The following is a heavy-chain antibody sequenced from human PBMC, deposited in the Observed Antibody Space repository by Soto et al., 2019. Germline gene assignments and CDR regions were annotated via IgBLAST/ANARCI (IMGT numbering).Heavy chain of an antibody. CDR2: ISPYNGKT. CDR1: GYTFASYP. V-gene: IGHV1-18*01. D-gene: IGHD2-2*01. J-gene: IGHJ4*02. Sequence: QVQLVQSGAEAKQPGASVKVSCKASGYTFASYPISWVRQAPGQGLEWMGYISPYNGKTNHAQIFQGRVTLTTDTSTSTADLELRSLRSDDTAVYFCARDGSYASAYWGQGTLVTVSS. CDR3: ARDGSYASAY.